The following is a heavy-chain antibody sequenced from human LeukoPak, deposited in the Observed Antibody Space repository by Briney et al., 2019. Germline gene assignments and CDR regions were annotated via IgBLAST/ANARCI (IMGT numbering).Heavy chain of an antibody. CDR2: INPSGSST. D-gene: IGHD4-11*01. CDR3: ARVDSNGTDYYYMDV. J-gene: IGHJ6*03. V-gene: IGHV1-46*01. Sequence: ASVKVSCKASGYSFTSHYMHWVRQAPGQGLEWMGLINPSGSSTLYAQKFQGRVTMTRDMSTTTDYMELSSLRSEDTAVYYCARVDSNGTDYYYMDVWGKGTTVTVSS. CDR1: GYSFTSHY.